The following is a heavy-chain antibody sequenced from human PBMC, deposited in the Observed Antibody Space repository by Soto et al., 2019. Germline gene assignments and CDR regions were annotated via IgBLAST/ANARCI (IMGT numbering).Heavy chain of an antibody. Sequence: GGSLRLSCAASGFTFSSYAMSWVRLAPGKGLEWVSLISGSGSSTYYADSVKGRFTISRDNSKNTLYLQMNSLRAEDTAVYYCAKCADYDFWSASNWFDPWGRGTLVTVSS. J-gene: IGHJ5*02. CDR3: AKCADYDFWSASNWFDP. CDR2: ISGSGSST. D-gene: IGHD3-3*01. V-gene: IGHV3-23*01. CDR1: GFTFSSYA.